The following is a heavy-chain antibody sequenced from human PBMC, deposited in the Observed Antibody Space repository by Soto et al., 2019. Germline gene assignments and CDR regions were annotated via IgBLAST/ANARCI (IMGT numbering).Heavy chain of an antibody. V-gene: IGHV4-4*07. CDR2: IYTSGST. CDR3: ARVMEQLALDY. J-gene: IGHJ4*02. CDR1: GGSISSYY. D-gene: IGHD6-6*01. Sequence: PSETLSLTCTVSGGSISSYYWSWVRQPAGKGLEWIGRIYTSGSTNHNPSLKSRVTMSVDTSKNQFSLKLSSVTAADTAVYYCARVMEQLALDYWGQGTLVTVSS.